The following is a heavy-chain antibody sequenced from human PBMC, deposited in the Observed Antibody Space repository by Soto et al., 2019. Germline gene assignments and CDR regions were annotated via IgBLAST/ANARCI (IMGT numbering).Heavy chain of an antibody. J-gene: IGHJ4*02. D-gene: IGHD5-18*01. V-gene: IGHV4-30-4*01. CDR3: ARTVYSYGPEALGY. Sequence: PSETLSLTCTVSGGSISSGDYYWSWIRQPPGKGLEWIGYIYYSGSTYYNPSLKSRVTISVDTSKNQFSLKPSSVTAADTAVYYCARTVYSYGPEALGYWGQGTLVTVSS. CDR1: GGSISSGDYY. CDR2: IYYSGST.